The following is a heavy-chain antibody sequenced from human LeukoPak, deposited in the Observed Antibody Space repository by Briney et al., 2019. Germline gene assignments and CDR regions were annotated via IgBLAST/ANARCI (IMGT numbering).Heavy chain of an antibody. CDR1: GYTFTSYG. CDR2: INPNSGGT. J-gene: IGHJ4*02. Sequence: ASVKVSCKASGYTFTSYGISWVRQAPGQGLEWMGWINPNSGGTNYAQKFQGRVTMTRDTSISTAYMELSRLRSDDTAVYYCARALLYSRYFDYWGQGTLVTVSS. V-gene: IGHV1-2*02. CDR3: ARALLYSRYFDY. D-gene: IGHD6-13*01.